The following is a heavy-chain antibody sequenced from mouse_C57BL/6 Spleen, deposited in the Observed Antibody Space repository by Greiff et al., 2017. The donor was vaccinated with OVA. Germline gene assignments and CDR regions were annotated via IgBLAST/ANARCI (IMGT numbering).Heavy chain of an antibody. CDR2: IYPGDGDT. J-gene: IGHJ2*01. CDR1: GYAFSSYW. Sequence: VKLVESGAELVKPGASVKISCKASGYAFSSYWMNWVKQRPGKGLEWIGQIYPGDGDTNYNGKFKGKATLTADKSSSTAYMQLSSLTSEDSAVYFCARSDGNYYFDYWGQGTTLTVSS. V-gene: IGHV1-80*01. D-gene: IGHD2-1*01. CDR3: ARSDGNYYFDY.